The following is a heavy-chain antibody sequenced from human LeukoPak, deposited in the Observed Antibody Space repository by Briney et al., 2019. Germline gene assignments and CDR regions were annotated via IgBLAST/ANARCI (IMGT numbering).Heavy chain of an antibody. D-gene: IGHD1-1*01. V-gene: IGHV4-59*02. CDR1: GASVSNYY. CDR3: ARVATGVKPFDP. CDR2: VSNSGST. J-gene: IGHJ5*02. Sequence: SETLSLTCTVSGASVSNYYWSWIRQPPEKELEWIGYVSNSGSTDYHPSLKSRVTISVDTSKNLFSLKLSSVTAADTAVYYCARVATGVKPFDPWGQGTLVTVSS.